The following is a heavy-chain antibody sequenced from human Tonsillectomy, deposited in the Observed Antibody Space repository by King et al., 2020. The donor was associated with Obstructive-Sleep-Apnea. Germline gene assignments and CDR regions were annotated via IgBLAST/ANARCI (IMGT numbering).Heavy chain of an antibody. CDR3: ARGEDYYDSSGYHR. Sequence: VQLQQWGAGLLKPSENLSRTCAVYGGSFSGYYWSWNRQPPGKGLEWIGEINHSGSTNYNPSLKSRVTISVDTSKNQFSLKLSSVTAADTAVYYCARGEDYYDSSGYHRWGQGTLVTVSS. D-gene: IGHD3-22*01. V-gene: IGHV4-34*01. J-gene: IGHJ5*02. CDR1: GGSFSGYY. CDR2: INHSGST.